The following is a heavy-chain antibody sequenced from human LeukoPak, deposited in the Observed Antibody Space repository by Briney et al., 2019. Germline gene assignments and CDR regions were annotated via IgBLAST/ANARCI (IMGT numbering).Heavy chain of an antibody. CDR1: GFTFSSYG. V-gene: IGHV3-30*03. CDR2: ISYDGSNK. J-gene: IGHJ4*01. CDR3: ARGKSGSYGLEDY. D-gene: IGHD1-26*01. Sequence: GGSLRLSCAASGFTFSSYGMHWVRQAPGKGLEWVATISYDGSNKYHADSVRGRFTISRDNAKNTLYLQMNSLRAEDTAVYYCARGKSGSYGLEDYLGHGTLVTVSS.